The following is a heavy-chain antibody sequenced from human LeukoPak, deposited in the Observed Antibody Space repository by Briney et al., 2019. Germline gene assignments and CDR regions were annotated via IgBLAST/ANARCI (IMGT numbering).Heavy chain of an antibody. D-gene: IGHD3-22*01. CDR3: ARGGVYYDSSGYYT. CDR2: INHSGST. V-gene: IGHV4-34*01. J-gene: IGHJ4*02. CDR1: GGSFSGYY. Sequence: PSETLSLTCAVYGGSFSGYYWSWIRQPPGKGLEWIGEINHSGSTNYNPSLKSRVTISVDTSENQFSLKLSSVTAADTAVYYCARGGVYYDSSGYYTWGQGTLVTVSS.